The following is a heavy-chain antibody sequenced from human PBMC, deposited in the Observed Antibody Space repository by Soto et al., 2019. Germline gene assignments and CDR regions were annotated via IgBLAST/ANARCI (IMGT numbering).Heavy chain of an antibody. V-gene: IGHV4-59*02. D-gene: IGHD3-22*01. CDR3: ARSYYDSTGFAVDL. CDR1: GASVSNGY. Sequence: QMQLRASGPGLVKPSETLSLTCNVSGASVSNGYWSWIRQPPGKGLEWIGFMYFGGSFNYNPSLTSRSTISVETSKNQFSMKLTSVTASDTAVYYCARSYYDSTGFAVDLWGQGTLVTVSS. CDR2: MYFGGSF. J-gene: IGHJ5*02.